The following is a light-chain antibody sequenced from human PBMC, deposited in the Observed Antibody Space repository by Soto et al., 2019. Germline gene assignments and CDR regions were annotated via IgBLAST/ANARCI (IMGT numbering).Light chain of an antibody. V-gene: IGKV3-11*01. J-gene: IGKJ5*01. CDR3: QQRSDWPT. Sequence: EIVLTQSPATLSLSPGERATLSCRASQSVSTYLAWYQQKPGQAPRLLIYDASSRATGIPARFSGSGSGTDFTLTISSLEPEDFAVYYCQQRSDWPTFGQGTRLDIK. CDR2: DAS. CDR1: QSVSTY.